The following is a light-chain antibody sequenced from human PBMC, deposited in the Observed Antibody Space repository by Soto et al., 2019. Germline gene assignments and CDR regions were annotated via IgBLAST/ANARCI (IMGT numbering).Light chain of an antibody. CDR1: SSDVGNNNH. CDR3: TSYTSSRTYV. Sequence: SALTQPASVSGSPGQSITVSCTGTSSDVGNNNHVCWYQQHPGKAPKLIIYEVDKRPSGVSSRFSGSKSGNTASLTISGLRAEDEADYSCTSYTSSRTYVFGIGTKVTVL. J-gene: IGLJ1*01. V-gene: IGLV2-14*02. CDR2: EVD.